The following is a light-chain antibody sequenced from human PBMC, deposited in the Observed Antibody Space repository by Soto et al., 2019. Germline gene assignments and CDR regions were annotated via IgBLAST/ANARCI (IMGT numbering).Light chain of an antibody. CDR2: GAS. V-gene: IGKV3-20*01. CDR3: QQYGRSPRS. CDR1: QSVSSSY. Sequence: EMVLKHSQRTMFLSPGERATXACRTSQSVSSSYLAWYQQKPGQATRLLIYGASSRATGITDRFSGSGSGTDFTLTISRLEPEDFAVYYCQQYGRSPRSFGQGTKVDIK. J-gene: IGKJ1*01.